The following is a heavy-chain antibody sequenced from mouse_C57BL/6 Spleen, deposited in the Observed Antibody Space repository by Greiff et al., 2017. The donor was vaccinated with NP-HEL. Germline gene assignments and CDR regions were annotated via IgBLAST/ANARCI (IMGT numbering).Heavy chain of an antibody. J-gene: IGHJ4*01. Sequence: QVQLQQSGAELVMPGASVKLSCKASGYTFTSYWMHWVKQRPGQGLEWIGEIDPSDSYTNYNQKFKGKSTLTVDKSSSTAYMQLSSLTSEDSAVFYGAGKEKGRGEGDYYARDKGVKGTPAPVPS. CDR1: GYTFTSYW. V-gene: IGHV1-69*01. CDR2: IDPSDSYT. CDR3: AGKEKGRGEGDYYARDK.